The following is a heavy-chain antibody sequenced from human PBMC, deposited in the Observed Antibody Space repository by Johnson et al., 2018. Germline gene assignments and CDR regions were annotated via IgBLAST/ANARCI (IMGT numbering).Heavy chain of an antibody. CDR2: THTSGST. V-gene: IGHV4-61*02. J-gene: IGHJ6*03. CDR3: AREGGHYGSNQRVWYYYMDV. D-gene: IGHD4-23*01. CDR1: GGSISSGRYY. Sequence: QVQLQESGPGLVKPSQTLSLTCTVSGGSISSGRYYGSWIRQPAGKGLEWIGRTHTSGSTNYNPSLKRRVTLSIDTPKNQFSLKLSSVTAADTAVYYWAREGGHYGSNQRVWYYYMDVWGKGTTVTVSS.